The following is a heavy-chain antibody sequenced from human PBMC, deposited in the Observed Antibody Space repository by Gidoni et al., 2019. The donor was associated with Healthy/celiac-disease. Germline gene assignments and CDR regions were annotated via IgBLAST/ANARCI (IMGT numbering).Heavy chain of an antibody. V-gene: IGHV3-15*01. CDR3: TTGVAARPYYYYGMDV. J-gene: IGHJ6*02. D-gene: IGHD2-15*01. Sequence: EVQLVESGGGLVKPGGSLRLSCAASGFTFSTAWMSWVRQAPGKGLEWVGRIKSKTDGGTTDYAAPVKGRFTISRDDSKNTLYLQMNSLKTEDTAVYYCTTGVAARPYYYYGMDVWGQGTTVTVSS. CDR2: IKSKTDGGTT. CDR1: GFTFSTAW.